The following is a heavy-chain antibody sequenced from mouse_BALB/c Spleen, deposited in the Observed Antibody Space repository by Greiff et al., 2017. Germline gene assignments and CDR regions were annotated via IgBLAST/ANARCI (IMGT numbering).Heavy chain of an antibody. Sequence: EVQLQQSGPELVKPGASVKIPCKASGYTFTDYNMDWVKQSHGKSLEWIGDINPNNGGTIYNQKFKGKATLTVDKSSSTAYMELRSLTSEDTAVYYCARSRSTMITTFAYWGQGTLVTVSA. CDR1: GYTFTDYN. V-gene: IGHV1-18*01. D-gene: IGHD2-4*01. CDR3: ARSRSTMITTFAY. J-gene: IGHJ3*01. CDR2: INPNNGGT.